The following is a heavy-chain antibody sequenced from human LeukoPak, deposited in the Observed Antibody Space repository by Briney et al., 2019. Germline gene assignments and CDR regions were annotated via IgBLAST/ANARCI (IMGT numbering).Heavy chain of an antibody. J-gene: IGHJ4*02. CDR1: GFTFSSYG. V-gene: IGHV3-33*01. CDR2: IWYDGSNK. D-gene: IGHD5-18*01. Sequence: GGSLRLSCAASGFTFSSYGMHWVRQAPGKGLEWVAVIWYDGSNKYYADSVKGRFTIYRDNSKNTLHLQMNSLRAEDTAVYYCARAKYSYGLYYFDYWGQGTLVTVP. CDR3: ARAKYSYGLYYFDY.